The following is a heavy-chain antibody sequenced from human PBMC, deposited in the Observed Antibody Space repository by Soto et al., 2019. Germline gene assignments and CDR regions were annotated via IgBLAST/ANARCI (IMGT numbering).Heavy chain of an antibody. CDR2: ISGSGGST. D-gene: IGHD3-22*01. J-gene: IGHJ6*02. CDR3: ATTPYYYDSSGYYYYYYGMDV. V-gene: IGHV3-23*01. CDR1: GFTFSSYA. Sequence: GGSLRLSCAASGFTFSSYAMSWVRQAPGKGLEWVSAISGSGGSTYYADSVKGRFTISRDNSKNTLYLQMNSLRAEDTAVYYCATTPYYYDSSGYYYYYYGMDVWGQGTTVTVSS.